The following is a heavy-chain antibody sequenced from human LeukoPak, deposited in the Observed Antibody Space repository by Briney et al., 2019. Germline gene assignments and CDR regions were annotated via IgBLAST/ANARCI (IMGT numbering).Heavy chain of an antibody. Sequence: GGSLRLSCAASGFTFSSYWMSWVRQAPGKGLEWVANIKQDGSEKYYVDSVKGRFTISRDNAKNSLYLQMNSLRAEDTAVYYCARGTYYDSSGYYYLDNWFDPWGQGTLVTVSS. J-gene: IGHJ5*02. CDR1: GFTFSSYW. CDR2: IKQDGSEK. CDR3: ARGTYYDSSGYYYLDNWFDP. V-gene: IGHV3-7*01. D-gene: IGHD3-22*01.